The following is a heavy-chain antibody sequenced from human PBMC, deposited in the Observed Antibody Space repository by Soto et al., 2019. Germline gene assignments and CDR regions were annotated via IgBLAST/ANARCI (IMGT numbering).Heavy chain of an antibody. D-gene: IGHD3-10*01. J-gene: IGHJ6*03. V-gene: IGHV1-18*01. CDR1: GYTFTSYG. CDR2: ISAYNGNT. CDR3: ARAPMVRGVHYYYYYYYMYV. Sequence: ASVKVSCKASGYTFTSYGISWVRQAPGQGLEWMGWISAYNGNTNYAQKLQGRVTMTTDTSTSTAYMELRSLRSDDTAVYYCARAPMVRGVHYYYYYYYMYVWGKGTTVTVSS.